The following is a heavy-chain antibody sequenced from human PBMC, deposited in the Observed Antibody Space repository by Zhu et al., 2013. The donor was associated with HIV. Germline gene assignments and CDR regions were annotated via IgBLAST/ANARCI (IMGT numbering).Heavy chain of an antibody. D-gene: IGHD3-10*01. CDR1: GYTFTSYG. V-gene: IGHV1-18*04. J-gene: IGHJ5*02. CDR3: ARDSGAYGSGSYGSGLRFDP. Sequence: QVQLVQSGAEVKKPGASVKVSCKASGYTFTSYGISWVRQAPGQGLEWMGWISAYNGNTNYAQKLQGRVTMTTDTSTSTAYMELRSLRSDDTAVYYCARDSGAYGSGSYGSGLRFDPWGQGTLVTVSS. CDR2: ISAYNGNT.